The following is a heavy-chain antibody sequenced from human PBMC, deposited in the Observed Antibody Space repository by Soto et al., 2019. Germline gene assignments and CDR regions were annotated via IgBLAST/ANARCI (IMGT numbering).Heavy chain of an antibody. D-gene: IGHD4-17*01. CDR3: ARSGLTTVKAFDI. J-gene: IGHJ3*02. CDR1: GGSFSGYY. Sequence: SETLSLTCAVYGGSFSGYYWSWIRQPPGKGLEWIGEINHSGGTNYNPSLKSRVTISVDTSKNQFSLKLSSVTAADTAVYYCARSGLTTVKAFDIWGQGTMVTVSS. CDR2: INHSGGT. V-gene: IGHV4-34*01.